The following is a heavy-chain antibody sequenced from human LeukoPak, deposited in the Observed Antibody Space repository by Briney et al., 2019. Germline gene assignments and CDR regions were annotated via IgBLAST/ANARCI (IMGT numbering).Heavy chain of an antibody. CDR1: GYTFTSYD. J-gene: IGHJ6*03. CDR3: ARGGRSSWFRPALYYYYYMDV. D-gene: IGHD6-13*01. Sequence: ASVKVSCKASGYTFTSYDINWVRQATGQGLEWMGWMNPNSGNTGYAQKFQGRVTMTRNTSISTAYMELSSLRYEDTAVYYCARGGRSSWFRPALYYYYYMDVWGKGTTVTVSS. V-gene: IGHV1-8*01. CDR2: MNPNSGNT.